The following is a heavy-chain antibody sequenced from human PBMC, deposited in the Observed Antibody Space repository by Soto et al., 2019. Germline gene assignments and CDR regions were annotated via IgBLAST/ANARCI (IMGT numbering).Heavy chain of an antibody. J-gene: IGHJ4*02. Sequence: GGSLRLSCAASGFTFSSYGMHWVRQAPGKGLEWVAVISYDGSNKYYADSVKGRFTISRDNSKNTLYLQMNSLRAEDTAVYYCAKDQKQWLIHFTIDYWGQGTLVTVSS. V-gene: IGHV3-30*18. CDR1: GFTFSSYG. D-gene: IGHD6-19*01. CDR3: AKDQKQWLIHFTIDY. CDR2: ISYDGSNK.